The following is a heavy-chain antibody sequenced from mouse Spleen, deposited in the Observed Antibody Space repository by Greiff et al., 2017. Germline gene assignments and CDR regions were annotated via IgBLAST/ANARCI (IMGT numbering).Heavy chain of an antibody. D-gene: IGHD1-3*01. Sequence: VQLQQPGAELVMPGASVKLSCKASGYTFTSYWMHWVKQRPGQGLEWIGEIDPSDSYTNYNQKFKGKATLTVDKSSSTAYMQLSSLTSEDSAVYYCARVKAFYYFDYWGQGTTLTVSS. CDR3: ARVKAFYYFDY. CDR1: GYTFTSYW. J-gene: IGHJ2*01. CDR2: IDPSDSYT. V-gene: IGHV1-69*01.